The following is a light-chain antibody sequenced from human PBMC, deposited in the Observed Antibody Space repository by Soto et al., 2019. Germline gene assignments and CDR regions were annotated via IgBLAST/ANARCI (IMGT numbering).Light chain of an antibody. V-gene: IGKV3-15*01. CDR2: DAS. Sequence: IVMTQSPATLSVSPGERATLSCRASQGIGSTLAWYQQKPGQTPRLLIYDASTRATGIPARFSGIGSGTEFTLIINSLQSEDFGVYYCQHYKTWPLSFGGGTKVDIK. CDR3: QHYKTWPLS. J-gene: IGKJ4*01. CDR1: QGIGST.